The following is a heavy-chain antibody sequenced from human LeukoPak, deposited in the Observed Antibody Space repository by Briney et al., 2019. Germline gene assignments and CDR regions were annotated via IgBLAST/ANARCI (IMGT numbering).Heavy chain of an antibody. J-gene: IGHJ5*02. V-gene: IGHV1-18*01. CDR3: ARDVWPYCGRPNCYLVSDP. CDR2: ISAYSGNT. Sequence: ASVKVSFKASGYTFTSYGMSWVGQAPGQGLEWMGWISAYSGNTNYAQSLQGRLTMTTDTSTSTAYMELRSLRSDDTAVYYCARDVWPYCGRPNCYLVSDPWGQGTLVTVSS. CDR1: GYTFTSYG. D-gene: IGHD2-2*01.